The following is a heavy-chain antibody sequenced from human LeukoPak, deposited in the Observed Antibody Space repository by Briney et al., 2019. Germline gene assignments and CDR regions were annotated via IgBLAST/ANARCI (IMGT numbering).Heavy chain of an antibody. D-gene: IGHD6-13*01. CDR1: GGSISSYY. Sequence: TASETLSLTCTVSGGSISSYYWSWIRQPPGKGLEWIGYIYYSGSTNYNPSLKSRVTISVDTSKNQFSLNLSSVTAADTAVYYCARHRHSSSWYDAFHIWGQGTMVTVSS. CDR3: ARHRHSSSWYDAFHI. V-gene: IGHV4-59*08. J-gene: IGHJ3*02. CDR2: IYYSGST.